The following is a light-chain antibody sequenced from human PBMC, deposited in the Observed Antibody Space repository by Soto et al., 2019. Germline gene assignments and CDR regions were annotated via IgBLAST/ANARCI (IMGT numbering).Light chain of an antibody. CDR1: QSISSW. J-gene: IGKJ1*01. Sequence: DIQMTQSPPTLSASVGDRVTITCRASQSISSWLAWYQQKPGKAPKLLIYKASSLESGVSSRFSGSGSGTEFTLTISSLQPDDFATYYCQQYNSYSWTFGQGTKVEIK. CDR2: KAS. V-gene: IGKV1-5*03. CDR3: QQYNSYSWT.